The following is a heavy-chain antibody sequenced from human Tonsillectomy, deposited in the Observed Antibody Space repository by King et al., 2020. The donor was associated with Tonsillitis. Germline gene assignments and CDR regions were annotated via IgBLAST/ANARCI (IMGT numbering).Heavy chain of an antibody. D-gene: IGHD2-2*01. CDR2: ISYDGSNK. J-gene: IGHJ3*02. CDR1: GFTFSSYA. Sequence: VQLVESGGGVVQPGRSLRLSCAASGFTFSSYAMHWVRQTPGKGLEWVAVISYDGSNKYYADSVKGRFTISRDNSKNTLYLQMNSLRAEDTAVYYCARDPERYQPLLSGDAFDIWGQGTMVTVSS. V-gene: IGHV3-30-3*01. CDR3: ARDPERYQPLLSGDAFDI.